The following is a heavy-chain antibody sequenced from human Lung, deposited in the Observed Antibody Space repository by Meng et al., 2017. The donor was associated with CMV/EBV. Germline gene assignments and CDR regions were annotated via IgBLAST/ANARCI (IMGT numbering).Heavy chain of an antibody. V-gene: IGHV3-23*01. CDR3: ARAPIPYYGMEV. CDR1: GFTFSSYA. CDR2: ISGSGGST. Sequence: GESLKISCAASGFTFSSYAMSWVRQAPGKGLEWVSAISGSGGSTYYADSVKGRFTISRDNSNNTLYLQMNSLRAEDTAVYYCARAPIPYYGMEVWGQGTTVTVSS. J-gene: IGHJ6*02.